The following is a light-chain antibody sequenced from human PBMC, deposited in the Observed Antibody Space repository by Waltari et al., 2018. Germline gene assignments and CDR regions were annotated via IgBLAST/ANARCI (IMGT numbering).Light chain of an antibody. J-gene: IGKJ4*01. Sequence: DIQLTQSPSSLSASVGDSVTITCRAVQTVTTYLNWYQQKPGKAPILLIYGASTLQTGVPSRFSGSGSGTEFTLTISSLQPEDFATYYCQQSYSTLLTFGGGTRV. V-gene: IGKV1-39*01. CDR2: GAS. CDR1: QTVTTY. CDR3: QQSYSTLLT.